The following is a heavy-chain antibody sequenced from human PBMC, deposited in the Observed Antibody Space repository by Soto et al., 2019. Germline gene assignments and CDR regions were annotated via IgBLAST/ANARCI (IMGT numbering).Heavy chain of an antibody. CDR2: ISGRVNST. V-gene: IGHV3-23*01. CDR1: GFAFGTYV. J-gene: IGHJ4*02. CDR3: ANDIRSSCCRSPFDL. Sequence: EVQLLESGGGLVQPGGSLRLSCAASGFAFGTYVMSWVRQAPGKGLEWVSAISGRVNSTYYADSVKGRFTISRANAKNTLYVQMASLTAEVTAVYYCANDIRSSCCRSPFDLGGQGTLVTVSS. D-gene: IGHD2-15*01.